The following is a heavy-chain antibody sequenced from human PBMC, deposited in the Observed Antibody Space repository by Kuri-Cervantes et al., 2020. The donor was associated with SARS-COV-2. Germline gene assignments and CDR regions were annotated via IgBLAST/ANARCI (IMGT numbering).Heavy chain of an antibody. Sequence: ASVKVSCKASGYTFTGYYMHWVRQAPGQGLEWMGWINPNSGGTNYAQKFQGRVTMTRDTSTSTVYMELSSLRSEDTAVYYCARDGTIVVVPAAQGQGNWFDPWGQGTLVTVSS. CDR3: ARDGTIVVVPAAQGQGNWFDP. CDR1: GYTFTGYY. J-gene: IGHJ5*02. CDR2: INPNSGGT. D-gene: IGHD2-2*01. V-gene: IGHV1-2*02.